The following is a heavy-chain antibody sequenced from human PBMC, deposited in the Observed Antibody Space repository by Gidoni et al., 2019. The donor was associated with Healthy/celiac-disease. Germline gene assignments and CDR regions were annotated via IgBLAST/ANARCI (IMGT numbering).Heavy chain of an antibody. Sequence: QVQLQESGPGLVKPSGTLSLTCAVSGGSISSSNWWSWVRQPPGKGLEWIGEIYHSGSTNYNPSLKSRVTRSVDKSKNQFSLKLSSVTAADTAVYYCARLLPGSYDSSGYVSPNAFDIWGQGTMVTVSS. CDR1: GGSISSSNW. J-gene: IGHJ3*02. D-gene: IGHD3-22*01. CDR3: ARLLPGSYDSSGYVSPNAFDI. V-gene: IGHV4-4*02. CDR2: IYHSGST.